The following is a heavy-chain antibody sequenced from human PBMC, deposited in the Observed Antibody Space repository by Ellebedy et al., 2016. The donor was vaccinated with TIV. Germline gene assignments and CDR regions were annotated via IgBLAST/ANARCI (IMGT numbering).Heavy chain of an antibody. V-gene: IGHV1-2*02. CDR3: ARTRGYSGYDSYGMDV. J-gene: IGHJ6*02. D-gene: IGHD5-12*01. CDR1: GYTFTSYG. CDR2: INPNSGGT. Sequence: AASVKVSCKASGYTFTSYGISWVRQAPGQGLEWMGWINPNSGGTNYAQKFQGRVTMTRDTSISTAYMELSRLRSDDTAVYYCARTRGYSGYDSYGMDVWGQGTTVTVSS.